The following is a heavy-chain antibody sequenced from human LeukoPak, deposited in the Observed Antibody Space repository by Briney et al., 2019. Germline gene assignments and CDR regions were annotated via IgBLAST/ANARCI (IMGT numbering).Heavy chain of an antibody. V-gene: IGHV1-69*06. CDR2: SIPIFGTA. Sequence: ASVNVSCKSSGGTFRSCAISGVRQAPGQGREWVGGSIPIFGTAKDAQKFQARVTITADNSTSTAYMQLSSLRSEETDVYYCARDKQLAWAHCYYYYMDVWGKGTTVTVSS. CDR3: ARDKQLAWAHCYYYYMDV. CDR1: GGTFRSCA. D-gene: IGHD1-1*01. J-gene: IGHJ6*03.